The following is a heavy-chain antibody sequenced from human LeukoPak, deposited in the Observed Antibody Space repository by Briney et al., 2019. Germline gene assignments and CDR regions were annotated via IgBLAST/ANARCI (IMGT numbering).Heavy chain of an antibody. V-gene: IGHV5-51*01. Sequence: GESLKISCKGSGYSFNSYWIGRVRQMPGKGLEWMGIIYPGDSDTRYSPSFQGQVTISADKSISTAYLQWSSLNASDTAMYYCARMFGMASFDYWGQETLVTVSS. CDR2: IYPGDSDT. D-gene: IGHD5-24*01. CDR1: GYSFNSYW. CDR3: ARMFGMASFDY. J-gene: IGHJ4*02.